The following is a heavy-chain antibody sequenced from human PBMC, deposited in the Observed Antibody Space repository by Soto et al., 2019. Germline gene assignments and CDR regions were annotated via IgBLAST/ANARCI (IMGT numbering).Heavy chain of an antibody. CDR1: GFTFSSYW. D-gene: IGHD6-19*01. CDR2: INSDGSST. CDR3: ASGWYREKFDY. J-gene: IGHJ4*02. V-gene: IGHV3-74*01. Sequence: GGSLRLSCAASGFTFSSYWMHWVRQAPGKGLVWVSRINSDGSSTSYADSVKGRFTISRDNAKNTLYLQMNSLRAEDTAVYYCASGWYREKFDYWGQGTLVTVSS.